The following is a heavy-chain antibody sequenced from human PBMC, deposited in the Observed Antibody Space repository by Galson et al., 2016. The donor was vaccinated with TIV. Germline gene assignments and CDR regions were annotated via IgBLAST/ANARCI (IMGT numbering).Heavy chain of an antibody. J-gene: IGHJ4*02. CDR3: PRMVYGAYPPRFYYDN. D-gene: IGHD4-17*01. CDR2: IDWDDDT. CDR1: GFPLSTSEMC. Sequence: PALVKPTQTLTLTCTFSGFPLSTSEMCVGWIRQPQGKALEWLARIDWDDDTYYSPPLKTRLPIANDTSKNQMVLRMTSMDPVDTATYFCPRMVYGAYPPRFYYDNWGQGILVTVSS. V-gene: IGHV2-70*11.